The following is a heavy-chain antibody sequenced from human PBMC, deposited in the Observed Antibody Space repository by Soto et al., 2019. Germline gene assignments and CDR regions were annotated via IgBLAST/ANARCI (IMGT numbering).Heavy chain of an antibody. J-gene: IGHJ4*02. CDR3: VRDLLGSGGHFDY. CDR1: GFIFSSFG. D-gene: IGHD7-27*01. CDR2: IWYDGSNR. Sequence: GGSLRLSCAASGFIFSSFGMHWVRQAPGKGLEWVAHIWYDGSNRYYADSVKGRFTISRDNSRNTLYLQMNSLRAEDTAVYHCVRDLLGSGGHFDYWGQGTLVTVSS. V-gene: IGHV3-33*01.